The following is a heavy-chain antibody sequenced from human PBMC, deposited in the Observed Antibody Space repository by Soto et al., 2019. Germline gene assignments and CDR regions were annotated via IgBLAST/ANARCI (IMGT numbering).Heavy chain of an antibody. CDR3: ARGRVGDRSSGENWFDP. D-gene: IGHD6-19*01. J-gene: IGHJ5*02. V-gene: IGHV4-4*02. Sequence: PSETLSLTCAVSGGSISSSNLWSWVRQPPGKGLEWIGEIYHSGSTNYNPSLKSRVTISVDKSKNQFSLKLSSVTAADTAVYYCARGRVGDRSSGENWFDPWGQGTLVTVYS. CDR1: GGSISSSNL. CDR2: IYHSGST.